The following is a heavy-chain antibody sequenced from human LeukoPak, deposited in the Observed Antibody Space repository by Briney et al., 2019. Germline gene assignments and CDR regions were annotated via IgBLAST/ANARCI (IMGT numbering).Heavy chain of an antibody. J-gene: IGHJ4*02. V-gene: IGHV3-23*01. CDR2: ISGTDTTT. CDR3: AKGHNTRTATLDY. CDR1: GFAFSTFA. Sequence: GGSLRLSCAASGFAFSTFAMNWVRQAPGKGLEWDTAISGTDTTTYYADSVKGRFTISRDNSKNTLYLQMNSLRAEDTALYFCAKGHNTRTATLDYWGQGTLVTVSS. D-gene: IGHD1-1*01.